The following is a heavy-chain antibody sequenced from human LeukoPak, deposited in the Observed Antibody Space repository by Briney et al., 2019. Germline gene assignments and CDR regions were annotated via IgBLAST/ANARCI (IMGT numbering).Heavy chain of an antibody. V-gene: IGHV3-21*01. D-gene: IGHD5-24*01. Sequence: PGGSLRLSCAASGFTFSTYSMNWVRQAPGKGLEWVSSISSSSSYINYADSVKGRFTISRDNAKNSLYLQMHSLRAEDTAVYYCARESRDGYNSLYVFDNWGQGTMVTVSS. CDR2: ISSSSSYI. CDR1: GFTFSTYS. J-gene: IGHJ3*02. CDR3: ARESRDGYNSLYVFDN.